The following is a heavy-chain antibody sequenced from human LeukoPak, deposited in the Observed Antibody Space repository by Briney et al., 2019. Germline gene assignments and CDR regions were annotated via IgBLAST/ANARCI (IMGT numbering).Heavy chain of an antibody. Sequence: SETLSLTCAVYGESFSGYYWNWIRQPPGKGLEWIGEVTHRGSTNYNPSLKSRVTISVDTSKNQFSLKLSSVTAADTAVYYCASLLVVNDYWGQGTLVTVSS. D-gene: IGHD2-2*01. V-gene: IGHV4-34*01. CDR2: VTHRGST. CDR1: GESFSGYY. J-gene: IGHJ4*02. CDR3: ASLLVVNDY.